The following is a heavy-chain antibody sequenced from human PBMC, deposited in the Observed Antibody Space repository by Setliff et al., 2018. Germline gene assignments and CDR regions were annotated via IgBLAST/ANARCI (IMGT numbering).Heavy chain of an antibody. Sequence: ASVKVSCKASGYTFGAHYIHWVRQAPGQGFEWMGWINPNSGGTNYAQKFQGRVTMTRDTSISTAYMELSRLRSDDTAVYYCARKGSVYSSGWYHPLGFWGQGTLVTVSS. V-gene: IGHV1-2*02. D-gene: IGHD6-19*01. CDR3: ARKGSVYSSGWYHPLGF. CDR1: GYTFGAHY. J-gene: IGHJ4*02. CDR2: INPNSGGT.